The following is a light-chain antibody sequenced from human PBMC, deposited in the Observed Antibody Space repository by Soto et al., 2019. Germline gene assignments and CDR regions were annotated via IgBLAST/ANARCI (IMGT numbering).Light chain of an antibody. CDR3: SSYISNNTLV. J-gene: IGLJ2*01. CDR2: EVS. V-gene: IGLV2-14*01. CDR1: KNDIGAYNY. Sequence: QSALTQPPSASGSPGQSVTISCTGTKNDIGAYNYVSWYQQHPGKAPKLMIFEVSNRPSGVSNRFSGSKSGNTASLTIFGLQAEDAADYYCSSYISNNTLVFGGGTKLTVL.